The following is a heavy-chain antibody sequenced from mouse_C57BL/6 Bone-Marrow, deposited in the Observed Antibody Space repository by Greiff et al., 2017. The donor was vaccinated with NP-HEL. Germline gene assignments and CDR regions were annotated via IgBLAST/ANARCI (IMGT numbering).Heavy chain of an antibody. J-gene: IGHJ1*03. Sequence: VQLQQSGPELVKPGASVKISCKASGYSFTGYYMNWVKQSPEKSLEWIGEINPSTGGTTYNQKFKAKATLTVDKSSSTAYMQLKSLTSEDSAVYYCALDYSGGVWNSDVWGTGTPVTVSP. CDR3: ALDYSGGVWNSDV. CDR1: GYSFTGYY. CDR2: INPSTGGT. D-gene: IGHD1-1*02. V-gene: IGHV1-42*01.